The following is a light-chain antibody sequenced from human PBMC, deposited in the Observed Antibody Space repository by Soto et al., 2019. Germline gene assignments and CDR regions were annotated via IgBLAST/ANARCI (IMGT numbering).Light chain of an antibody. CDR1: SSDVGGYNY. Sequence: QSALTQPASVSGSPGQSITISCTGTSSDVGGYNYVSWYQHLPGKAPKLLIFEVSARPSGVSNRFSASKSGNTASLTISGLQAEDEADYYCTSFRSGSAAVVFGTGTKVTVL. V-gene: IGLV2-14*01. CDR3: TSFRSGSAAVV. J-gene: IGLJ1*01. CDR2: EVS.